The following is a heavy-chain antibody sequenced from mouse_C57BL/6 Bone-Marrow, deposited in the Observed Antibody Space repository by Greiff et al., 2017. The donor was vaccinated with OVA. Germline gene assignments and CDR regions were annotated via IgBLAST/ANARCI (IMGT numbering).Heavy chain of an antibody. CDR1: GYSITSGYY. D-gene: IGHD2-4*01. CDR2: ISYDGSN. V-gene: IGHV3-6*01. J-gene: IGHJ3*01. CDR3: ASLSYDFFAY. Sequence: EVKLMESGPGLVKPSQSLSLTCSVTGYSITSGYYWNWIRQFPGNKLEWMGYISYDGSNNYNPSLKNRISITRDTSKNQFFLKLNSVTTEDTATYYCASLSYDFFAYWGQGTLVTVSA.